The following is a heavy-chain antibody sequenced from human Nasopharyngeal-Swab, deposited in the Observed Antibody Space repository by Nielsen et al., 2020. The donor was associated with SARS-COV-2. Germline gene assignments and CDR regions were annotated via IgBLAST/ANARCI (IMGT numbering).Heavy chain of an antibody. CDR2: IYYSGST. D-gene: IGHD4-17*01. CDR3: ARHGTTVTRNYAFDI. V-gene: IGHV4-39*01. Sequence: WIRQPPGQGLEWIGSIYYSGSTYYNPSLKSRVTISVDTSKNQFSLKLSSVTAADTAVYYCARHGTTVTRNYAFDIWGQGTRVTVSS. J-gene: IGHJ3*02.